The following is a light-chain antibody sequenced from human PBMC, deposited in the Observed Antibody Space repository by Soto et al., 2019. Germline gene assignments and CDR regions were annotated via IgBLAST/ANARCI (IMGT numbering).Light chain of an antibody. Sequence: QSALTQPASVSGSPGQSITSSCTGTSSDVGSYNFVSWYQQLPGKAPKLMIYEVSNRPSGVSNRFSGSKSCKTASLTISGPQAEDEADYYCSSYTTSSNYVFGSGTKVTVL. V-gene: IGLV2-14*01. J-gene: IGLJ1*01. CDR3: SSYTTSSNYV. CDR2: EVS. CDR1: SSDVGSYNF.